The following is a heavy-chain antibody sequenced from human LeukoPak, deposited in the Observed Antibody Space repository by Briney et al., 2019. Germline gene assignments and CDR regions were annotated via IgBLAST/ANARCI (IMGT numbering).Heavy chain of an antibody. CDR1: GYTFTSYD. CDR3: ARGGAVTRFLRSYYFDY. D-gene: IGHD4-17*01. Sequence: ASVKVSCKASGYTFTSYDINWVRQAPGQGLEWMGWINTNTGNPTYAQGFTGRFVFSLDTSVSTAYLQISSLKAEDTAVYYCARGGAVTRFLRSYYFDYWGQGTLVTVSS. J-gene: IGHJ4*02. CDR2: INTNTGNP. V-gene: IGHV7-4-1*02.